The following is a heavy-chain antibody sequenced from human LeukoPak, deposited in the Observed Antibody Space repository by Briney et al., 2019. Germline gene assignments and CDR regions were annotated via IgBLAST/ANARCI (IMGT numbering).Heavy chain of an antibody. Sequence: GGSLRLSCAASGFTFNSYLMQWVRQAPGKGLVWVSRINSDGSSPTYADSVKGRFTISRDNAKNTLYLQMNSLRAEDTAVYYCARVGGSSWGYFYYHMDVWGKGTAVTVSS. CDR2: INSDGSSP. J-gene: IGHJ6*03. V-gene: IGHV3-74*01. CDR3: ARVGGSSWGYFYYHMDV. CDR1: GFTFNSYL. D-gene: IGHD6-13*01.